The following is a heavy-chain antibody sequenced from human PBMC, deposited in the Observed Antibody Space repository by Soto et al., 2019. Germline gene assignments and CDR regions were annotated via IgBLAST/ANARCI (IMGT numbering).Heavy chain of an antibody. V-gene: IGHV3-21*01. Sequence: RSLSSPTSGFTFSSHCIHWIGHAPGWGLGWVSSISSSSSYIYYADSVKGRFTISRDNAKNSLYLQMNSLRAEDTAVYYCARGHPQSDSLWCGELLPHYYYYGMDVWGQGTTVTVSS. CDR1: GFTFSSHC. CDR2: ISSSSSYI. D-gene: IGHD3-10*01. CDR3: ARGHPQSDSLWCGELLPHYYYYGMDV. J-gene: IGHJ6*02.